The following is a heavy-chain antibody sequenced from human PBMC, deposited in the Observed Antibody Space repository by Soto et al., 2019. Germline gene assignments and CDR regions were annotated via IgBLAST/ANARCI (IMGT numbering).Heavy chain of an antibody. V-gene: IGHV4-34*04. CDR2: INHSGSS. CDR3: ARGGRQQLIPTPISYKIDY. CDR1: GGSFTGYY. D-gene: IGHD6-13*01. Sequence: QVQLQQWGAGLLKPSETLSLTCAVYGGSFTGYYWRWIRQPPGKGLEWIGEINHSGSSNDNPSVQSRATISVDMSTIQFSLKLSSVTAADTAVYYCARGGRQQLIPTPISYKIDYWGQGTLVTVSS. J-gene: IGHJ4*02.